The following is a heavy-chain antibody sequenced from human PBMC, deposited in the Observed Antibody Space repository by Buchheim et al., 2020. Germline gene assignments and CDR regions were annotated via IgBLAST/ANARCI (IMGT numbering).Heavy chain of an antibody. CDR2: IYYRSWWYT. J-gene: IGHJ3*02. Sequence: QVQLQQLGPGLVKPSQILSLTCFIFGVRVPSNSAAWNWVRQSPSIGLDLLGRIYYRSWWYTDYAVSVKSRITINSDTSNNQFSLQLNSVTPEDTALYYCASSNSTHGFDMWGQGT. V-gene: IGHV6-1*01. D-gene: IGHD4-23*01. CDR1: GVRVPSNSAA. CDR3: ASSNSTHGFDM.